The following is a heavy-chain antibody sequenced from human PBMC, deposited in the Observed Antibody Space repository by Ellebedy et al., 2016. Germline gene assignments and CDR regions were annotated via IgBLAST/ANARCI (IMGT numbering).Heavy chain of an antibody. Sequence: ASVKVSCKASGYTFTSYAMHWVRQAPGQRLEWMGWINAGNGNTKYSQKFQGRVTITRDTSASTAYMELSSLRSEDTAVYYCARVIAVAVYYFDYWGQGTLVTVSS. J-gene: IGHJ4*02. CDR1: GYTFTSYA. CDR3: ARVIAVAVYYFDY. CDR2: INAGNGNT. D-gene: IGHD6-19*01. V-gene: IGHV1-3*01.